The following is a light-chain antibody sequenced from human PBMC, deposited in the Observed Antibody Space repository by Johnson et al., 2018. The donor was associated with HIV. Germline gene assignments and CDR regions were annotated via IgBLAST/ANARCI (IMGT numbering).Light chain of an antibody. CDR2: ENN. CDR3: GTWDSSLSAYV. J-gene: IGLJ1*01. CDR1: SSNIGNNY. V-gene: IGLV1-51*02. Sequence: QSVLTQPPSVSAAPGQKVTISCSGSSSNIGNNYVSWYQQVPGTAPKLLIYENNKRPSGIPDRFSGSTSGTSATLGITGLQTGDEADYYCGTWDSSLSAYVFATETKVTVL.